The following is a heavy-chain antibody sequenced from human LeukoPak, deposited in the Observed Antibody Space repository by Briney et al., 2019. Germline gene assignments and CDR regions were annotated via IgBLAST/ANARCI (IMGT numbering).Heavy chain of an antibody. V-gene: IGHV3-15*01. CDR2: IKQIKNGGTT. J-gene: IGHJ1*01. CDR1: GFTFSSAW. CDR3: ATGFTSTSHDGY. D-gene: IGHD2/OR15-2a*01. Sequence: GRSLRLSCAASGFTFSSAWMTWVRQTPGKGLEWVGRIKQIKNGGTTDYAAPVKDRFTISRDDSINTLYLQMNSLKTEDTAVYYCATGFTSTSHDGYWGQGTLITVSS.